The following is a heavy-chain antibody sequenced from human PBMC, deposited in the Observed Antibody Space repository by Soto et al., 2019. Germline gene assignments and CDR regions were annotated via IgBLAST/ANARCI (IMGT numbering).Heavy chain of an antibody. CDR1: GFRFSTYD. Sequence: VKLVESGRGWVQPGGSLRLSCAASGFRFSTYDMNWVRQAPGKGLEWLSYITTSSSSIKYADSVKGRFTVSRDDAKNSLYLQMSSLRDDDTAVYYCARDPQRGYSGLDVWGQGTTVSVSS. J-gene: IGHJ6*02. CDR3: ARDPQRGYSGLDV. V-gene: IGHV3-48*02. CDR2: ITTSSSSI. D-gene: IGHD2-2*01.